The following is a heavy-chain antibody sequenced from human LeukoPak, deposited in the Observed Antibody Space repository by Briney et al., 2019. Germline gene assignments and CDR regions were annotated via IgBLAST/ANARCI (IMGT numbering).Heavy chain of an antibody. Sequence: SETLSLTCTVSGGSISSYYWSWIRQPAGKGLEWIGRIYTSGSTNYNPSLKSRVTISVDKSNNQFSLRLSSVTAADTAVYYCARVLSGSNFDSWGHGTLVTVSS. CDR3: ARVLSGSNFDS. CDR2: IYTSGST. CDR1: GGSISSYY. D-gene: IGHD3-22*01. V-gene: IGHV4-4*07. J-gene: IGHJ4*01.